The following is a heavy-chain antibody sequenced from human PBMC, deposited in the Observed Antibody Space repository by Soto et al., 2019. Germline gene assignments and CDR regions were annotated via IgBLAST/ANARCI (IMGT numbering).Heavy chain of an antibody. CDR1: GGTFSRYA. CDR3: SREARRVFRGVIGAFEI. V-gene: IGHV1-69*01. Sequence: QMQLVQSGAEVKKPGSSVKVSCKASGGTFSRYAISWVRQAPGQGLEWMGGIIPIFGTANYAQKFQGRVTITADESTSTAYMERRRLRSEDTAVYYCSREARRVFRGVIGAFEIWGQGTMVTVSS. D-gene: IGHD3-10*01. CDR2: IIPIFGTA. J-gene: IGHJ3*02.